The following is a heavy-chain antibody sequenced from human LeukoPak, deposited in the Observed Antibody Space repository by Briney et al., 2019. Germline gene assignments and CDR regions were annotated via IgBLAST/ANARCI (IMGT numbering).Heavy chain of an antibody. CDR3: ARDRSYYYYYGMDV. J-gene: IGHJ6*02. Sequence: GGSLRLSCAASGFTFSSYAMHWVRQAPDKGLEWVAVISYDGSDEYYADSVKGRFTISRDNSKNALYLQMNSLRAEDTAVYYCARDRSYYYYYGMDVWGQGTTVTVSS. V-gene: IGHV3-30*04. CDR1: GFTFSSYA. CDR2: ISYDGSDE.